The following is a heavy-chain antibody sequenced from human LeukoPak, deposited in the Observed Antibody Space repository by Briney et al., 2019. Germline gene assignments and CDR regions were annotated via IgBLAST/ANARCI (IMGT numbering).Heavy chain of an antibody. CDR3: ARPAPFYSSSWYGYFQH. D-gene: IGHD6-13*01. CDR1: GFTFSSYA. Sequence: GGSLRLSCAASGFTFSSYAMHWVRQALGKGLEWVAVISYDGSNKYYADSVKGRFTISRDNSKNTLYLQMNSLRAEDTAVYYCARPAPFYSSSWYGYFQHWGQGTLVTVSS. CDR2: ISYDGSNK. J-gene: IGHJ1*01. V-gene: IGHV3-30*04.